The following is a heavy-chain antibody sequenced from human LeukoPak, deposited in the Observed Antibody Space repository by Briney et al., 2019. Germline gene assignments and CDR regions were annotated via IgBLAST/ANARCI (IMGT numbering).Heavy chain of an antibody. CDR3: ESMDTAMETVDY. CDR2: ISSSSSYI. Sequence: PGGSLRLSCAASGFTFSSYSMNGVRQAPGKGLEWVSSISSSSSYIYYADSVKGRFTISRDNANNSLYLQMKSLRAEDTAVYYCESMDTAMETVDYWGQGTLVTVSS. CDR1: GFTFSSYS. V-gene: IGHV3-21*01. D-gene: IGHD5-18*01. J-gene: IGHJ4*02.